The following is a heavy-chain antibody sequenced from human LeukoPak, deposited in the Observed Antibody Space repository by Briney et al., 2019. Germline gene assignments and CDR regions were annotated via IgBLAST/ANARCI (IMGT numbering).Heavy chain of an antibody. CDR3: ARDRLGYCSGGSCFGDY. CDR1: GFTFSDYY. J-gene: IGHJ4*02. V-gene: IGHV3-11*05. Sequence: GGSLRLSCAASGFTFSDYYMSWIRQAPGKGLEWVSYISSSSRYTNYADSVKGRFTISRDNAKNSLYLQMNSLRAEDTAVYYCARDRLGYCSGGSCFGDYWGQGTLVTVSS. CDR2: ISSSSRYT. D-gene: IGHD2-15*01.